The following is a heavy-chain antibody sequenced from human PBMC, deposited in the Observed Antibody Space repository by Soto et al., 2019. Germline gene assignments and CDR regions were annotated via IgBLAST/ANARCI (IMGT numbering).Heavy chain of an antibody. CDR2: IYHSGST. D-gene: IGHD7-27*01. CDR3: AGPDSMNWDRGVDH. V-gene: IGHV4-39*01. Sequence: QLQLQESGPGLEKPSETLSLTCTVSGGSIRSSSYYWGWIRQPPGKGLEWVGTIYHSGSTYHNPDHKIRRTISKNTSKNQFPLKLTSVTAAGTAVDYCAGPDSMNWDRGVDHWGQGTQVTVSA. CDR1: GGSIRSSSYY. J-gene: IGHJ5*02.